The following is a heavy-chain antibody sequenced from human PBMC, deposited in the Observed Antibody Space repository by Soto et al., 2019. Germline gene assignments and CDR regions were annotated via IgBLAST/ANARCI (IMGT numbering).Heavy chain of an antibody. CDR1: GFTFSSYS. Sequence: GGSLILSCAASGFTFSSYSRSWVRQAPGKGLEWVSAISGSGGSTYYADSVKGRFTISRDNSKNTLYLQRNSLRAEDTAVYYSAKEGGYGDYVWGGWYDYWGQGTLVTVSS. J-gene: IGHJ4*02. CDR3: AKEGGYGDYVWGGWYDY. D-gene: IGHD4-17*01. V-gene: IGHV3-23*01. CDR2: ISGSGGST.